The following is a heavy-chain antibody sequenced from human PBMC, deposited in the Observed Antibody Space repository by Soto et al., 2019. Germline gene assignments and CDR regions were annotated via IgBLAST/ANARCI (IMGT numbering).Heavy chain of an antibody. CDR3: ARYSSINQWLDS. V-gene: IGHV4-61*03. CDR2: VSYAGVT. CDR1: SVDFC. J-gene: IGHJ4*02. Sequence: SVDFCGSRIRKPPGKGLEWIAHVSYAGVTKYNPSLQSRATISVDTSKSHFSLNLNSVSAADTAIYYCARYSSINQWLDSWGQRTL. D-gene: IGHD6-13*01.